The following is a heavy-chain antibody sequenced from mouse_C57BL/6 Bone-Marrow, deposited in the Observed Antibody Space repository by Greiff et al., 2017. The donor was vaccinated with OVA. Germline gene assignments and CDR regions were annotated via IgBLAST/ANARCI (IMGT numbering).Heavy chain of an antibody. J-gene: IGHJ1*03. V-gene: IGHV1-22*01. D-gene: IGHD2-4*01. CDR2: INPNNGGT. CDR1: GYTFTDYN. CDR3: ARWGTYDYDGWYFDV. Sequence: DVKLVESGPELVKPGASVKMSCKASGYTFTDYNMHWVKQSHGKSLEWIGYINPNNGGTSYNQKFKGKATLTVNKSSSTAYMELRSLTSEDSAVYYCARWGTYDYDGWYFDVWGTGTTVTVSS.